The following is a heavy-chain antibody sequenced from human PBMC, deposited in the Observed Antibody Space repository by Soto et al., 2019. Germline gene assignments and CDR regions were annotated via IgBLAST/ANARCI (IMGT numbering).Heavy chain of an antibody. CDR1: GFTFSSYG. Sequence: QVQLVESGGGVVQPGRSLRLSCAASGFTFSSYGMHWVRQAPGKGLEWVAVKWYDGSNKYYADSVKGRFTISRDNSKNTLYLQMNSLRAEDTAVYYCARDQVPAAINWFDPWGQGTLVTVSS. V-gene: IGHV3-33*01. CDR3: ARDQVPAAINWFDP. J-gene: IGHJ5*02. CDR2: KWYDGSNK. D-gene: IGHD2-2*01.